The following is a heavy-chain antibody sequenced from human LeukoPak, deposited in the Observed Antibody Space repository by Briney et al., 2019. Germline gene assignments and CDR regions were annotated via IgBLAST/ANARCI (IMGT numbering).Heavy chain of an antibody. V-gene: IGHV1-69*13. Sequence: SVKVSCTASGGTSSSYAISWVRQAPGQGLEWMGGIIPIFGTANYAQKFQGRVTITADESTSTAYMELSSLRSEDTAVYYCARNSVVTAVWNFDYWGQGTLVTVSS. CDR2: IIPIFGTA. J-gene: IGHJ4*02. CDR3: ARNSVVTAVWNFDY. CDR1: GGTSSSYA. D-gene: IGHD4-23*01.